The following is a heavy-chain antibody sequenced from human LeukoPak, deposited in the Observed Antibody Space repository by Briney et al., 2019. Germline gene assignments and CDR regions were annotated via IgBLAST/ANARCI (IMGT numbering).Heavy chain of an antibody. CDR2: VNPNSGDT. Sequence: GASVKVSCKASGYTFTGYYLHWVRQAPGQGLEWMGCVNPNSGDTNYAQKFQGSVTMTRDTSISTVYMELSRLRSDDTAVYYCARDGGYSSSWYEYYYMDVWGKGTTVTVSS. CDR3: ARDGGYSSSWYEYYYMDV. V-gene: IGHV1-2*02. CDR1: GYTFTGYY. J-gene: IGHJ6*03. D-gene: IGHD6-13*01.